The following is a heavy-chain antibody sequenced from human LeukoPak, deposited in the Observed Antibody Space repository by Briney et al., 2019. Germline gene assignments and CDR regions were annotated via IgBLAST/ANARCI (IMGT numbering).Heavy chain of an antibody. V-gene: IGHV1-2*02. CDR3: ARADPNSGRSFDH. CDR2: INPNSGDT. J-gene: IGHJ4*02. Sequence: GASVKVSCKASGYTFSGYYIHWVRQAPGQGLEWMGWINPNSGDTHYTQKFQGSVTMPRDTSINTAYMEVSSLRSDDTAVYYCARADPNSGRSFDHWGQGTLVTVSS. D-gene: IGHD3-10*01. CDR1: GYTFSGYY.